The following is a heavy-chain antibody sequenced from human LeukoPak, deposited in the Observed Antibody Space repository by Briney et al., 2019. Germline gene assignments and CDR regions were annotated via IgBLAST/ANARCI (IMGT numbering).Heavy chain of an antibody. V-gene: IGHV4-59*02. CDR1: GGSVSGYY. D-gene: IGHD3-3*01. CDR3: ASITIFGVDNIFDY. J-gene: IGHJ4*02. CDR2: VYYSGST. Sequence: SETLSLTCVVSGGSVSGYYWGWIRQPPGRGLEWIGYVYYSGSTNYNPSLKSRVTISVDTSKNQFSLKLSSVTAADTAVYYCASITIFGVDNIFDYWGQGTLVTVSS.